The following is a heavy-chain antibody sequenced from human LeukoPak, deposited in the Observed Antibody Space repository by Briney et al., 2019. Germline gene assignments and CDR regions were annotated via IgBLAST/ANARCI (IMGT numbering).Heavy chain of an antibody. CDR3: ARALVGYYYGSAGYYFDY. CDR1: GGTFSSYA. D-gene: IGHD3-10*01. CDR2: IIPIFGTA. V-gene: IGHV1-69*05. Sequence: SVKVSCKASGGTFSSYAISWVRQSPGQGREWMGGIIPIFGTANYAQKFQGRVTITTDESTSTAYMELSSLRSEDTAVYYCARALVGYYYGSAGYYFDYWGQGTLVTVSS. J-gene: IGHJ4*02.